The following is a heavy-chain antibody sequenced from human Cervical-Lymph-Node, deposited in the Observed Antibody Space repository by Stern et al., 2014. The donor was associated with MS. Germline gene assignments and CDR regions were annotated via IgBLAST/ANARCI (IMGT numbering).Heavy chain of an antibody. J-gene: IGHJ2*01. CDR2: FDPEDGET. CDR1: GYTLTELS. CDR3: AGMVRDDWYFDL. Sequence: VQLVESGAEVKKPGASVKVSCKVSGYTLTELSMHWVRQAPGKGLEWMGGFDPEDGETIYAQKFQGRVTMTEDTSTDTAYMELSSLRSEDTAVYYWAGMVRDDWYFDLWGRGTLVTVSS. D-gene: IGHD3-10*01. V-gene: IGHV1-24*01.